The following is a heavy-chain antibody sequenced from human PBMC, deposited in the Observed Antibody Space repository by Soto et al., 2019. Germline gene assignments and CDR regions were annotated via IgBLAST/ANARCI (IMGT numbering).Heavy chain of an antibody. CDR2: IYHTGRD. D-gene: IGHD3-10*01. V-gene: IGHV4-30-4*01. Sequence: QVQLQESGPGLVKPSQTLSLTCTVASGSNSSGDYYWSWIRQPPGRGLEWIGYIYHTGRDYYEPSLKSRATISIDKSKNQFSLKLNSVTAADTAVYYCARSMVRGGWFDPWGQGTLVTVSS. CDR3: ARSMVRGGWFDP. J-gene: IGHJ5*02. CDR1: SGSNSSGDYY.